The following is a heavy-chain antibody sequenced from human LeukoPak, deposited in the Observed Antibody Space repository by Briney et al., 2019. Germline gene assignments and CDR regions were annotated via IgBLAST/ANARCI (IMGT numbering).Heavy chain of an antibody. J-gene: IGHJ4*02. V-gene: IGHV4-61*02. CDR3: ARRGKLARGSWYYFDY. CDR1: GYSISSGTYY. D-gene: IGHD1-7*01. Sequence: SETLSLTCTVSGYSISSGTYYWTWIRQPAGKGLEWIGRISTSGSTNYNPSLKSRVTISLDTSENQFSLKLSSVTAADTAVYYCARRGKLARGSWYYFDYWGQGTLVTVSS. CDR2: ISTSGST.